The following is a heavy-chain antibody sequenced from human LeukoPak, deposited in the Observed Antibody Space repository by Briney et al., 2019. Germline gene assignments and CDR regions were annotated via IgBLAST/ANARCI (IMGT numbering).Heavy chain of an antibody. CDR3: AGADGKYQLPWEAFDI. Sequence: PGGSLRLSCAATAFTFSSYAMHWVRQAPGKGLEWVAVISYDGSNKYCADSVKGRFTISRDNSKNTLYLQMNSLRAEDTAVYYCAGADGKYQLPWEAFDIWGQGTMVTVSS. V-gene: IGHV3-30-3*01. CDR1: AFTFSSYA. J-gene: IGHJ3*02. D-gene: IGHD2-2*01. CDR2: ISYDGSNK.